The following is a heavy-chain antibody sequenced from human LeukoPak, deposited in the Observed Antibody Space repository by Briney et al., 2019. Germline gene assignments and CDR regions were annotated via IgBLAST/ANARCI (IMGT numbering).Heavy chain of an antibody. J-gene: IGHJ4*02. CDR3: ARAYGSGSTFHPDY. CDR2: ISSSSSYI. D-gene: IGHD3-10*01. CDR1: GFTFSSYS. Sequence: GGSLRLSCAASGFTFSSYSMNWVRQAPGKGLEWVSSISSSSSYIYYADSVKGRFTISRDNSKNTLYLQMNSLRAEDTAVYYCARAYGSGSTFHPDYWGQGTLDTVSS. V-gene: IGHV3-21*01.